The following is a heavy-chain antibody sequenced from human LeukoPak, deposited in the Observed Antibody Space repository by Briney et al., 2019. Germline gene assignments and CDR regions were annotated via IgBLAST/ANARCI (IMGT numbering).Heavy chain of an antibody. CDR3: ARDREIGCCDGNNCYDVGY. Sequence: GGSLRLSCAASGFTFSSYWMSWVRQAPGKGLEWVADIKQDGSEIYYVDSVKGRFTISRDNAKNSLYLQMNSLRAEDTAVYYCARDREIGCCDGNNCYDVGYWGQGTLVTVSS. CDR1: GFTFSSYW. J-gene: IGHJ4*02. D-gene: IGHD5-24*01. CDR2: IKQDGSEI. V-gene: IGHV3-7*01.